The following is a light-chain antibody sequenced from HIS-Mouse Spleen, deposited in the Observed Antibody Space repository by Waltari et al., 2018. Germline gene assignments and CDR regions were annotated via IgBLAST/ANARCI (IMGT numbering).Light chain of an antibody. CDR3: QVWDSSSDHRV. J-gene: IGLJ3*02. Sequence: SYVLTQPPSVSVAPGQTARLTCGGTTIGSKRVHWYQQKPGQAHVLVVYDDSDRPSGIPERFSGSNSGNTATLTISRVEAGDEADYYCQVWDSSSDHRVFGGGTKLTVL. CDR1: TIGSKR. V-gene: IGLV3-21*02. CDR2: DDS.